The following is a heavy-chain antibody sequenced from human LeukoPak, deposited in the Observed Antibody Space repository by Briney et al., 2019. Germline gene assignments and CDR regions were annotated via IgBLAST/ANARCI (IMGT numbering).Heavy chain of an antibody. Sequence: GGSLRLSCAASGFTFSSYAMSWVRQAPGKGLEWVSAISGSGGSTYYADSVKGRFTISRDNSKNTQYLQMNSLRAEDTAVYYCAKDSREGIPRYYFDYWGQGTLVTVSS. CDR1: GFTFSSYA. D-gene: IGHD6-13*01. J-gene: IGHJ4*02. CDR2: ISGSGGST. V-gene: IGHV3-23*01. CDR3: AKDSREGIPRYYFDY.